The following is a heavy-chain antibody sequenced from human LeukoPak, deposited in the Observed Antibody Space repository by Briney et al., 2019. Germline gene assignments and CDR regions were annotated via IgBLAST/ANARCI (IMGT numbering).Heavy chain of an antibody. J-gene: IGHJ6*03. D-gene: IGHD3/OR15-3a*01. V-gene: IGHV1-2*02. CDR3: ARGALMISYYYYMDV. CDR2: INPNRGGT. Sequence: ASVKVSCKPSGYTFTGYYMHWVRQAPRQGVEWMGWINPNRGGTNYAQKFQGRVTMTRDTSISTAYMELSRLRCDETAVYYCARGALMISYYYYMDVWGKGTTVTVSS. CDR1: GYTFTGYY.